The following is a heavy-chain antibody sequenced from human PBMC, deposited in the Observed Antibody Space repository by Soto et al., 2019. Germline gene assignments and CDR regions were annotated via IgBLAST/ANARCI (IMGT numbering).Heavy chain of an antibody. V-gene: IGHV1-18*01. J-gene: IGHJ2*01. CDR1: GYTFTSYG. CDR3: ARVDYYESSGREGWYFDL. Sequence: ASVKVSCKASGYTFTSYGISWVRQAPGQGLEWMGWISAYNGNTNYAQKLQGRVTMTTDTSTSTAYMELRSLRSDVTAVYYCARVDYYESSGREGWYFDLWGRGTLVTVSS. CDR2: ISAYNGNT. D-gene: IGHD3-22*01.